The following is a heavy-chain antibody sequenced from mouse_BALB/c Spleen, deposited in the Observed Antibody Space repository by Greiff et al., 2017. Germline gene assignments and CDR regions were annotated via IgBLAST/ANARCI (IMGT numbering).Heavy chain of an antibody. Sequence: VQLKQSGAELVRPGALVKLSCKASGFNIKDYYMHWVKQRPEQGLEWIGWIDPENGNTIYDPKFQGKASITADTSSNTAYLQLSSLTSEDTAVYYCARSAGRFAYWGQGTLVTVSA. CDR1: GFNIKDYY. V-gene: IGHV14-1*02. CDR2: IDPENGNT. CDR3: ARSAGRFAY. J-gene: IGHJ3*01.